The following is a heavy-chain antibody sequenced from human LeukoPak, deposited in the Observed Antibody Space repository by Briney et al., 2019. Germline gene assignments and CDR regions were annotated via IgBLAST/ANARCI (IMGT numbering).Heavy chain of an antibody. J-gene: IGHJ6*03. CDR1: GFTFSSYA. D-gene: IGHD3-10*01. V-gene: IGHV3-64*01. CDR3: ARGTLWFGELLPYYYYYMDV. CDR2: ISSNGGST. Sequence: GGSLRLSCAASGFTFSSYAMHWVRQAPGKGLEYVSAISSNGGSTYYANSVKGRFTISRDNSKNTLYLQMGSLRAEDMAVYYCARGTLWFGELLPYYYYYMDVWGKGTTVTVSS.